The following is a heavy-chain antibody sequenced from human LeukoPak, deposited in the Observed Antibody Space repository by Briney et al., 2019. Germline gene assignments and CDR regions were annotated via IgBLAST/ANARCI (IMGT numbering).Heavy chain of an antibody. CDR3: ARRPGIAKADSVKAYYFDS. Sequence: GGSLRLSCAASGFSFSDYAMHWVRQAPGKGLDWVAVISYDGTDTSYADSVKGRFTISRDGSKNTLYLQMNSLRPEDTAVYYCARRPGIAKADSVKAYYFDSWGQGTLVTVSS. CDR1: GFSFSDYA. V-gene: IGHV3-30*04. D-gene: IGHD6-19*01. CDR2: ISYDGTDT. J-gene: IGHJ4*02.